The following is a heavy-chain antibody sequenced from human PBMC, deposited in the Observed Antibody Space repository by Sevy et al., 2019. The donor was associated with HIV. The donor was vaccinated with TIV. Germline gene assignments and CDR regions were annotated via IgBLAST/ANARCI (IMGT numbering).Heavy chain of an antibody. CDR1: EFTFSRYC. V-gene: IGHV3-7*03. D-gene: IGHD3-9*01. J-gene: IGHJ4*02. CDR2: IRQEGSDK. Sequence: GGFLRLSCTASEFTFSRYCMSWIRRAPGKGLEWVATIRQEGSDKYYVDSVKGRFTISRDNAENSLYLQMNSVRAGDTAVYYSARFRAGTFDYWGQGAGTFDYWGQGALVTVSS. CDR3: ARFRAGTFDYWGQGAGTFDY.